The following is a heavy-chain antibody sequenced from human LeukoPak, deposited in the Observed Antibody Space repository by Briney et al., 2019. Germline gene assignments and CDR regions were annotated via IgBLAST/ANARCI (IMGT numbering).Heavy chain of an antibody. Sequence: GGSLRLSCAASGFTFNNYGMHWVRQAPGKGLEWVAVMSYDGRNKHYPDSVKGRFTISRDISTDTLWLQMDSLRTEDTAVYYCAKGPLRGTAAAIDYWGQGTLVTVSS. J-gene: IGHJ4*02. D-gene: IGHD2-2*01. CDR3: AKGPLRGTAAAIDY. CDR2: MSYDGRNK. V-gene: IGHV3-30*18. CDR1: GFTFNNYG.